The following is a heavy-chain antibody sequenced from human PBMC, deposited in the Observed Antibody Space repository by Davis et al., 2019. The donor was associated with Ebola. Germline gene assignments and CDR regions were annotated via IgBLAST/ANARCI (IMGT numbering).Heavy chain of an antibody. CDR3: ARETALLRIPVTGTPGGWFDP. J-gene: IGHJ5*02. D-gene: IGHD6-19*01. CDR2: IGGST. Sequence: PGGSLRPSCAASGFTFSTYAMNWVRQAPGKGLEWVSGIGGSTYYADSVKGRFTISRDNSKNTLYLQMNSLRAEDTAIYYCARETALLRIPVTGTPGGWFDPWGQGTLVTVSS. V-gene: IGHV3-23*01. CDR1: GFTFSTYA.